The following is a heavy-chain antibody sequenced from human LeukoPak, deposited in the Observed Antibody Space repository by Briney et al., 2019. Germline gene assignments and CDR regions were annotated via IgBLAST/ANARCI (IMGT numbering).Heavy chain of an antibody. V-gene: IGHV4-59*01. D-gene: IGHD1-1*01. J-gene: IGHJ3*02. CDR3: ARAQSGTYAFDI. Sequence: PSETLSLPCTVSGGSIGTYYWNWARQSPGKGLEWIGCIYYSVSTGYNPSLKSRVTISVDTSENQLSLKLSSVTPADTAVYYCARAQSGTYAFDIWGQGTMVTVSS. CDR1: GGSIGTYY. CDR2: IYYSVST.